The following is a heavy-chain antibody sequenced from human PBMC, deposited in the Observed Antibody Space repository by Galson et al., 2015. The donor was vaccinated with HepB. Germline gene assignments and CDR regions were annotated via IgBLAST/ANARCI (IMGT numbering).Heavy chain of an antibody. D-gene: IGHD2-15*01. J-gene: IGHJ5*01. Sequence: SLRLSCAASGFDFNNCGMHWVRQAPGKGPEWVAVMWSDGSNKLYADSVKGRFTISRDNSKNTLYLQMNSLRVEDTGVYFCAVVLNGRFDSWGQATLVTVSS. V-gene: IGHV3-33*01. CDR3: AVVLNGRFDS. CDR2: MWSDGSNK. CDR1: GFDFNNCG.